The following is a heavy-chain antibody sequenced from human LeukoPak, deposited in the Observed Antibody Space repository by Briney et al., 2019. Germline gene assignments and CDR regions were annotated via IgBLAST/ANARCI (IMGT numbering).Heavy chain of an antibody. CDR1: GFTFSSYW. D-gene: IGHD3-10*01. CDR2: INTDGSST. J-gene: IGHJ6*03. V-gene: IGHV3-74*01. CDR3: ARDARSATVRGVTVYYYYYYMDV. Sequence: GGSLRLSCAASGFTFSSYWMHWVRQAPGKGLVWVSRINTDGSSTNYADSVKGRFTISRDNAKNTLYLQMNGLRAGDTALYYCARDARSATVRGVTVYYYYYYMDVWGKGTTVTVSS.